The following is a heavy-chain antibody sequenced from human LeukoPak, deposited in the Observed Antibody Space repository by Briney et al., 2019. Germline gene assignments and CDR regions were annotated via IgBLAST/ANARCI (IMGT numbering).Heavy chain of an antibody. J-gene: IGHJ4*02. CDR1: GGSFSGYY. D-gene: IGHD5-12*01. Sequence: SETLSLTCAVYGGSFSGYYWSWIRQPPGKGLEWIGEINHSGSTNYNPSLKSRVTISVDTSKNQFSLKLSSVTAADTAVYYCARGREDIVATIRWYFDYWGQGTLVTVSS. V-gene: IGHV4-34*01. CDR3: ARGREDIVATIRWYFDY. CDR2: INHSGST.